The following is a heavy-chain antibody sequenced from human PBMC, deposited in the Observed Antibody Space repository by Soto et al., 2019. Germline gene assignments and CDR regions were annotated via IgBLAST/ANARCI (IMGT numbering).Heavy chain of an antibody. CDR1: GGSISSGDNY. V-gene: IGHV4-30-4*01. Sequence: SETLSLTCTVSGGSISSGDNYWSWIRQPPGTGLEWIGYIYYSGSTYYNPSLKSRVTISVDTSKNQFSLKLSSVTAADTAVYYCARVASYYYDSSGYGPYFDYWGQGTLVTVSS. CDR3: ARVASYYYDSSGYGPYFDY. J-gene: IGHJ4*02. CDR2: IYYSGST. D-gene: IGHD3-22*01.